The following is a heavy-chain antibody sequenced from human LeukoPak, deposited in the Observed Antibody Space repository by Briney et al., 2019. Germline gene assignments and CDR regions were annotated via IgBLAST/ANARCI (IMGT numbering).Heavy chain of an antibody. J-gene: IGHJ4*02. Sequence: ASVKVSCKASGGTFSSYGISWVRQAPGQGLEWMGGIIPIFGTANYAQKFQGRVTITADKSTSTAYMELSSLRSEDTAVYYCARDGYYGDYELWNYFDYWGQGTLVTVSS. V-gene: IGHV1-69*06. D-gene: IGHD4-17*01. CDR2: IIPIFGTA. CDR3: ARDGYYGDYELWNYFDY. CDR1: GGTFSSYG.